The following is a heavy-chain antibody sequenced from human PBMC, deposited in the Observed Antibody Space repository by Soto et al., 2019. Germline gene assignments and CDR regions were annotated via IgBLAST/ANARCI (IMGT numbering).Heavy chain of an antibody. D-gene: IGHD4-17*01. CDR3: TTDSNYGDYPIYAFDI. CDR1: GFTFSNAW. CDR2: IKSKTDGGTT. J-gene: IGHJ3*02. Sequence: GGSLRLSCAASGFTFSNAWMSWVRQAPGKGLEWVGRIKSKTDGGTTDYAAPVKGRFTISRDDSKNTLYLQMNSLKTEDTAVYYCTTDSNYGDYPIYAFDIWGQGTMVTVSS. V-gene: IGHV3-15*01.